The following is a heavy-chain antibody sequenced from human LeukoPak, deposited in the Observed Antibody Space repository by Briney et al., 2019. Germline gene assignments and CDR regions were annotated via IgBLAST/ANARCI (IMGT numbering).Heavy chain of an antibody. V-gene: IGHV4-39*01. J-gene: IGHJ5*02. CDR3: IRSSWYNDWFDP. D-gene: IGHD6-13*01. CDR2: IYYSGST. Sequence: TSETLSLTCTVSGGSISSSSYYWGWIRQPPGKGLEWIGRIYYSGSTYYNPSLKSRVTISVDTSKNQFSLKLSSVTAADTAVYYCIRSSWYNDWFDPWGQGTLVTVSS. CDR1: GGSISSSSYY.